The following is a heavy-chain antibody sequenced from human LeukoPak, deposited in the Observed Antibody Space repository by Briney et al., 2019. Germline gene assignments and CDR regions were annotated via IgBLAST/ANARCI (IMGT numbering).Heavy chain of an antibody. D-gene: IGHD4/OR15-4a*01. CDR3: AKRVQTDAFDI. CDR1: RITFSNYA. V-gene: IGHV3-23*01. CDR2: ISGSGGVT. Sequence: SGGSVRLSCAASRITFSNYAMTWVRQAPGKGLEWVAEISGSGGVTYYADSVEGRFTISRDKSKNTLSLQMNGLRVEDTAVYYCAKRVQTDAFDIWGQGTMVTVSS. J-gene: IGHJ3*02.